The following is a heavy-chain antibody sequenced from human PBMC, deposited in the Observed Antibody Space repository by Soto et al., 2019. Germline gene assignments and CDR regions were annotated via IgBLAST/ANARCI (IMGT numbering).Heavy chain of an antibody. V-gene: IGHV1-69*06. Sequence: SVKVSCKASGGTFSSYAISWARQAPGQGLEWMGGIIPIFGTANYAQKFQGRVTITADKSTSTAYMELSSLRSEDTAVYYCARGVVTPKYYYYYYGMDVWGQGTTVTVSS. CDR2: IIPIFGTA. J-gene: IGHJ6*02. CDR1: GGTFSSYA. D-gene: IGHD2-2*01. CDR3: ARGVVTPKYYYYYYGMDV.